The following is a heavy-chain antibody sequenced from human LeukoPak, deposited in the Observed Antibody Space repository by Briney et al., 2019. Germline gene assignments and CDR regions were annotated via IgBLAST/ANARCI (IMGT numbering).Heavy chain of an antibody. Sequence: PSETLSLTCTVSGGSISSGGYYWSWIRQHPGKGREWIGYIYYSGSTYYNPSLKSRVTISVDTSKNQFSLKLSSVTAADTAVYYCARVSIDSSGWGFDYWGQGTLVTVSS. CDR1: GGSISSGGYY. D-gene: IGHD6-19*01. CDR3: ARVSIDSSGWGFDY. CDR2: IYYSGST. J-gene: IGHJ4*02. V-gene: IGHV4-30-4*08.